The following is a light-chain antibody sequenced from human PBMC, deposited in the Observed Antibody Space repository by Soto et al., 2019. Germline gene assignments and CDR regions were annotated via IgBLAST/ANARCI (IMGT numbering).Light chain of an antibody. Sequence: DIVMTQSPDSLAVSLGERATINCKSSQSVLYSSNNKNYFAWYQQKPGQPPKLLIYCASTRESGVPDRFSGSGSGTDFTLTISSLQAEDVAVYYCQQFYGTPPYTFGQGTKLEIK. J-gene: IGKJ2*01. CDR2: CAS. CDR1: QSVLYSSNNKNY. V-gene: IGKV4-1*01. CDR3: QQFYGTPPYT.